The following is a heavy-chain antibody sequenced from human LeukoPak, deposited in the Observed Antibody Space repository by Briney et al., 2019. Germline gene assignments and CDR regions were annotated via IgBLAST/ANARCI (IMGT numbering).Heavy chain of an antibody. D-gene: IGHD3-16*02. CDR2: ISSSGSTI. Sequence: GGSLRLSCAASGFTFSDYYMSWIRQAPGKGLEWGSYISSSGSTIYYADSVKGRFTISRDNAKNSLYLQMNSLRAEDTAVYYCARDEEGYVWGSYRYLLDYWGQGTLVTVSS. CDR3: ARDEEGYVWGSYRYLLDY. V-gene: IGHV3-11*01. CDR1: GFTFSDYY. J-gene: IGHJ4*02.